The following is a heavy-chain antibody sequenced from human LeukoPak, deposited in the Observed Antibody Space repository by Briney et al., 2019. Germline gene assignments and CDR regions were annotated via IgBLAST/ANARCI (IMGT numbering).Heavy chain of an antibody. D-gene: IGHD4-17*01. Sequence: PGGSLRLTCAASELHAMTLVRQGPGKGLEWVSAISRSGGSTYYADSAKGRFTLSRDKSNITLYLQMHSLRAEDTAVYYCAKLGGKTAYGDEYYGMDVWGQGTTVTVSS. V-gene: IGHV3-23*01. J-gene: IGHJ6*02. CDR1: ELHA. CDR3: AKLGGKTAYGDEYYGMDV. CDR2: ISRSGGST.